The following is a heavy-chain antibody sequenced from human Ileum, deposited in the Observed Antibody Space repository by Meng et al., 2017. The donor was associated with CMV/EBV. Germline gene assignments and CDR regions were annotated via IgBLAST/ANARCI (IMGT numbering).Heavy chain of an antibody. J-gene: IGHJ4*02. Sequence: ASGFTFSNAWMSRVRQAPGKGLEWVGRIKSKTDGETTDYAAPVKGRFTISRDDSKNTLYLQMNSMKTEDTAVYYCTTVGHYSRSVYWGQGTLVTVSS. V-gene: IGHV3-15*07. CDR2: IKSKTDGETT. CDR3: TTVGHYSRSVY. D-gene: IGHD1-14*01. CDR1: GFTFSNAW.